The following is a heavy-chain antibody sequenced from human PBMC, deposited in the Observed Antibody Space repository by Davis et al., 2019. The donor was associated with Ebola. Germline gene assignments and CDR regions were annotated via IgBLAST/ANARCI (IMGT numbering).Heavy chain of an antibody. CDR2: IWYDGTNE. D-gene: IGHD2-21*02. V-gene: IGHV3-33*01. Sequence: GESLKISCAASGFTFRSYGMHWVRQAPGKGLEWVAVIWYDGTNEYHADSVKGRFTISRDNSKNTLYLQMNSLRAEDTAVYYCARDPALVVTGGGWFFGLWGRGTLVTVSS. CDR1: GFTFRSYG. J-gene: IGHJ2*01. CDR3: ARDPALVVTGGGWFFGL.